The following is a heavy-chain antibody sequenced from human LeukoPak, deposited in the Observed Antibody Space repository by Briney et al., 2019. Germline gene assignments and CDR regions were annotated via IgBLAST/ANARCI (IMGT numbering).Heavy chain of an antibody. CDR2: IYYSGST. J-gene: IGHJ6*02. D-gene: IGHD6-6*01. CDR1: GGSISSYY. CDR3: ARALAPRYYYYGMDV. V-gene: IGHV4-59*01. Sequence: SETLSLTCTVSGGSISSYYWSWIRQPPGEGLEWIGYIYYSGSTNYNPSLKSRVTISVDTSKNQFSLKLSSVTAADTAVYYCARALAPRYYYYGMDVWGQGTTVTVSS.